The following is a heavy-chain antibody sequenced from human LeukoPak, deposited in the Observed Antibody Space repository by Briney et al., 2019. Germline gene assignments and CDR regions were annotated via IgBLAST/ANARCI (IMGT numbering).Heavy chain of an antibody. Sequence: GRSLRLSCAASGFTFDDYAMHWVRQAPGKGLEWVSGISWNSGSIGYADSVKGRFTISRDNAKNSLYLQMYSLRAEDTALYYCAKAAGYCSSTSCYGRYYFDYWGQGTLVTVSS. CDR2: ISWNSGSI. J-gene: IGHJ4*02. V-gene: IGHV3-9*01. CDR1: GFTFDDYA. D-gene: IGHD2-2*01. CDR3: AKAAGYCSSTSCYGRYYFDY.